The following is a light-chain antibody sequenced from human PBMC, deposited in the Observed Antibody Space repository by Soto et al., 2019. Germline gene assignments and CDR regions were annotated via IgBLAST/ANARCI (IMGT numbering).Light chain of an antibody. Sequence: QSALTQPPSASGSPGQSVTISCTGTSSDVGGYNYVSWYQQYPGKAPKLMIYEVSKRPSGVPDRVSGSKSGKTASLTVSGLQTEDEADYYCTSYAGSNIWVFGGGTKLTVL. CDR3: TSYAGSNIWV. V-gene: IGLV2-8*01. CDR1: SSDVGGYNY. CDR2: EVS. J-gene: IGLJ3*02.